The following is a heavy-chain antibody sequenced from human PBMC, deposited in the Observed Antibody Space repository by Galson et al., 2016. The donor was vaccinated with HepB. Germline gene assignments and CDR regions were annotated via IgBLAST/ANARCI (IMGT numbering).Heavy chain of an antibody. D-gene: IGHD3-9*01. CDR3: VRHPGGILAGPFDS. Sequence: SETLSLTCTVSGYSISSGYFWGWIRQPPGKGLEWIGSMYRSGSSYYNPSLKSRVTILVDTSKNQSSLKLTSVTAADTAVYFCVRHPGGILAGPFDSWGHGTLVTVSS. CDR1: GYSISSGYF. V-gene: IGHV4-38-2*02. CDR2: MYRSGSS. J-gene: IGHJ4*01.